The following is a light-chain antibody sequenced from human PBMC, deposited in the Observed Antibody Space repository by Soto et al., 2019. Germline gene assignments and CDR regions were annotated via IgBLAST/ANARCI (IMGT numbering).Light chain of an antibody. V-gene: IGLV2-11*01. CDR1: SSDVGAYNY. CDR2: DVS. J-gene: IGLJ3*02. Sequence: QSALTQPRSVSGSPGQSVTISCTGTSSDVGAYNYVSWYHQHPGKVPKLMIYDVSRRPSGVPDRFSGSKSGNTASLTISGLQADDEADYYCCSYAGSYTVVFGGGTKLTVL. CDR3: CSYAGSYTVV.